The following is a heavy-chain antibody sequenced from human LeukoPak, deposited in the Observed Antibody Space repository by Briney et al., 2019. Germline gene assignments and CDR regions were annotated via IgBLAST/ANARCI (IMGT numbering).Heavy chain of an antibody. D-gene: IGHD6-19*01. V-gene: IGHV3-11*04. CDR2: ISGSGNTI. Sequence: GGSLRLSCAASGFTFSDYYMNWIRQAPGEGLEWISYISGSGNTIYYAGSVQGRFTISRDNAKNSVYLQMNSLRGEDTALYYCAGGSGWLVHSWGQGTLVTVSS. CDR3: AGGSGWLVHS. J-gene: IGHJ4*02. CDR1: GFTFSDYY.